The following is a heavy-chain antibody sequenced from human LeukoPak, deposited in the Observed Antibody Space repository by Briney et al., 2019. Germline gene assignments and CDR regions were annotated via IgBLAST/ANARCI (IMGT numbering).Heavy chain of an antibody. CDR3: ASIGGTSLEY. D-gene: IGHD4-23*01. J-gene: IGHJ4*02. V-gene: IGHV1-2*02. CDR2: INPNSGGT. CDR1: GYTFTDHY. Sequence: ASVKVSCKASGYTFTDHYMHWVRQAPGQGLEWVGWINPNSGGTNYAQKFQGRVTMTRDTSINTAYMEGSRLRSDDTAVYYCASIGGTSLEYWGQGTLVTVSS.